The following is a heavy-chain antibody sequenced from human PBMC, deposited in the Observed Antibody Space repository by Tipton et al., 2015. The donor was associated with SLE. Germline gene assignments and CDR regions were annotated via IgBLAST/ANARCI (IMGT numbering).Heavy chain of an antibody. Sequence: GLVKPSETLSLTCTVSGGSISSYYWSWIRQPPGKGLEWIGYIYYSGSTNYNPSLKSRVTISVDTSKNQFSLKLSSVTAADTAVYYCARGWGEQDWYFDLWGRGTLVTVSS. J-gene: IGHJ2*01. V-gene: IGHV4-59*12. CDR3: ARGWGEQDWYFDL. CDR2: IYYSGST. CDR1: GGSISSYY. D-gene: IGHD7-27*01.